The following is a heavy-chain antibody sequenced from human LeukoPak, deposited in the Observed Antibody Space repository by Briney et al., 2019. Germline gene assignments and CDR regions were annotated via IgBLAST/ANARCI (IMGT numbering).Heavy chain of an antibody. CDR3: AREAIHDAFDI. J-gene: IGHJ3*02. V-gene: IGHV4-31*03. Sequence: SETLSLTCTVSGGSLRSSTDYWAWIRQPPGKGLEWIGYIYYSGSTYYNPSLKSRVTISVDTSKNQFSLKLSSVTAADTAVYYCAREAIHDAFDIWGQGTMVTVSS. CDR2: IYYSGST. CDR1: GGSLRSSTDY. D-gene: IGHD2-2*02.